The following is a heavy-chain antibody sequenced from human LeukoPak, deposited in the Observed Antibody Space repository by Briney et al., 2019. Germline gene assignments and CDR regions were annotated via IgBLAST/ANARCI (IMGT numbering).Heavy chain of an antibody. V-gene: IGHV3-9*01. D-gene: IGHD6-19*01. CDR2: ISWNSGSI. CDR1: GFTFDDYA. Sequence: PGGSLRLSCAVSGFTFDDYAMHWVRQAPGKGLEWVSGISWNSGSIGYADSVKGRFTITRVNAKNSLYLQMNSLRAEDTALYYCAKDMKYSSGWNDAFEIWGQGTMVTVSS. J-gene: IGHJ3*02. CDR3: AKDMKYSSGWNDAFEI.